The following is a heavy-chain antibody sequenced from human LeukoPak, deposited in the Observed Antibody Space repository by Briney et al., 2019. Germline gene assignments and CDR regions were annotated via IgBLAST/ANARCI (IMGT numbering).Heavy chain of an antibody. CDR3: VRKSRDFNAAFDI. Sequence: PGRSLRLSRAPSLFTASNNYMSSVRQAPQEGLEWVSISYSDSNTNYADSVTSRVTISRDTSQNTLSLQMNSLRADDTAVYYCVRKSRDFNAAFDIGGQGTVVTVSS. D-gene: IGHD3/OR15-3a*01. V-gene: IGHV3-53*01. J-gene: IGHJ3*02. CDR1: LFTASNNY. CDR2: SYSDSNT.